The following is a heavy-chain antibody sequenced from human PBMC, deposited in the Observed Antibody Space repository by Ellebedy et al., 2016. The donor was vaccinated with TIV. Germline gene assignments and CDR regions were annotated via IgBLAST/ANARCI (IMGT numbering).Heavy chain of an antibody. J-gene: IGHJ3*01. CDR3: AKSHDTSGYHYIGAFDV. Sequence: GESLKISCAASGFTFSSFAMHWVRQAPGKGLEWLSVISGGGDSTYHPDSGKGRFTISRDNSKNTLNLQMNTLRAEDTALYYCAKSHDTSGYHYIGAFDVWGQGTTVTVSS. CDR2: ISGGGDST. V-gene: IGHV3-23*01. CDR1: GFTFSSFA. D-gene: IGHD3-22*01.